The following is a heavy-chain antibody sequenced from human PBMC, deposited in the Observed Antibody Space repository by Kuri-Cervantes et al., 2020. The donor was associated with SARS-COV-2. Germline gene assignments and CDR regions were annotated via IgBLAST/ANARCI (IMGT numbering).Heavy chain of an antibody. CDR2: ISGSGGST. CDR1: GFTFSSYA. V-gene: IGHV3-23*01. Sequence: GESLKISCAASGFTFSSYAMSWVRQAPGKGLEWVSAISGSGGSTYYADSAKGRFAISRDNSKNTLYLQMNSLRAEDTAVYYCARALGNYWGQGTLVTVSS. CDR3: ARALGNY. J-gene: IGHJ4*02.